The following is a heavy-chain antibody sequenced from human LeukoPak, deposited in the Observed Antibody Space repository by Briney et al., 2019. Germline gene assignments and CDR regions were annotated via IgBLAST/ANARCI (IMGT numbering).Heavy chain of an antibody. CDR3: AREGQYSSSYYYYYYMDV. Sequence: SETLSLTCTVSGGSISSHYWSWIRQPPGKGLEWIGYIYYSGSTNYNPSLKGRVTISVDTSKNQFSLKLSSVTAADTAVCYCAREGQYSSSYYYYYYMDVWGKGTTVTVSS. J-gene: IGHJ6*03. D-gene: IGHD6-6*01. CDR2: IYYSGST. CDR1: GGSISSHY. V-gene: IGHV4-59*11.